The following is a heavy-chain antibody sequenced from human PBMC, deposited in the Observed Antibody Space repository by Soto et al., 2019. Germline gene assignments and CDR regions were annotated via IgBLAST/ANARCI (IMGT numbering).Heavy chain of an antibody. Sequence: SCKGSGYSFTNFWIAWIRQMPGKGLEWMGIIFPGDSDTRYRPSFQGQITISADKSITTAYLQWSSLKASDTAMYYCARPTRDGYGPEAYYFDHWGQGTRVTVSS. J-gene: IGHJ4*02. CDR3: ARPTRDGYGPEAYYFDH. D-gene: IGHD5-12*01. V-gene: IGHV5-51*01. CDR2: IFPGDSDT. CDR1: GYSFTNFW.